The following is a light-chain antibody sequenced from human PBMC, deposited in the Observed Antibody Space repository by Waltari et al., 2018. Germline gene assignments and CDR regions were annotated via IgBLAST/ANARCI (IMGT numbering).Light chain of an antibody. Sequence: DIQMTQSPSSLSASVGDRVTITCRASQSISSYLNWYQHKPGKATKLLIYAASSLQSGVPSRFSGSGSGTDFTLTISSLQPEDFATYYCQQSYSTPEYTFGQGTKLEIK. CDR3: QQSYSTPEYT. CDR1: QSISSY. CDR2: AAS. J-gene: IGKJ2*01. V-gene: IGKV1-39*01.